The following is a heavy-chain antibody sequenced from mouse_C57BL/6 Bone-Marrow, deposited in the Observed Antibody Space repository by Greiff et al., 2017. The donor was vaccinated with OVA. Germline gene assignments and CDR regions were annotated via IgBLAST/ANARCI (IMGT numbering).Heavy chain of an antibody. V-gene: IGHV1-19*01. Sequence: EVQLQQSGPVLVKPGASVKMSCKASGYTFTDYYMNWVKQSHGKSLEWIGVINPYNGGTSYNQKFKGKATLTVDKSSSTAYMELNSLTSEDSAVYYCARRRGFITTAYFDYWGQGTTLTVSS. CDR1: GYTFTDYY. D-gene: IGHD1-1*01. CDR3: ARRRGFITTAYFDY. J-gene: IGHJ2*01. CDR2: INPYNGGT.